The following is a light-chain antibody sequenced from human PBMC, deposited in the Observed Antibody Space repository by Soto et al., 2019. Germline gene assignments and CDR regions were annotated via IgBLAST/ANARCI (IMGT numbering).Light chain of an antibody. J-gene: IGLJ1*01. CDR2: EVT. V-gene: IGLV2-14*01. CDR3: SSHTSGSTRV. Sequence: ALTQAASVSGSPGQSIAISCTGTLSDVGGYDYVSWYQQHPDEAPKLMIYEVTKRPSGVSNRFSGSKSGNTASLTISGLQPEDEADYYCSSHTSGSTRVFGSGTKVTVL. CDR1: LSDVGGYDY.